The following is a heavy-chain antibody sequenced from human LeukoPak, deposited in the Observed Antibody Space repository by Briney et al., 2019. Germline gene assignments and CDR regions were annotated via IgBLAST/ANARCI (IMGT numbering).Heavy chain of an antibody. Sequence: ASVKVSCKASGYTFTSYGISWVRQAPGQGLERMGWISAYNGNANYARNLQGRVTMTTETSTSTAYMDLRSLRSDDTAVYYCARPLYYDSTGYHQYYFDHWGQGTLVTVSS. D-gene: IGHD3-22*01. CDR2: ISAYNGNA. J-gene: IGHJ4*02. V-gene: IGHV1-18*01. CDR3: ARPLYYDSTGYHQYYFDH. CDR1: GYTFTSYG.